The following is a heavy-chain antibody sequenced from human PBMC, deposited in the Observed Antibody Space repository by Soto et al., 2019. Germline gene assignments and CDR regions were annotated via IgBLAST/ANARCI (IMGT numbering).Heavy chain of an antibody. Sequence: PSVKVSCKASGYTFTSYDINWVRQATGQGLEWMGWMNPNSGNTGYAQKFQGRVTMTRNTSISTAYMELSSLRSEDTAVYYCASFYYYYYGMDVWGQGTTVTVSS. CDR1: GYTFTSYD. CDR3: ASFYYYYYGMDV. CDR2: MNPNSGNT. J-gene: IGHJ6*02. V-gene: IGHV1-8*01.